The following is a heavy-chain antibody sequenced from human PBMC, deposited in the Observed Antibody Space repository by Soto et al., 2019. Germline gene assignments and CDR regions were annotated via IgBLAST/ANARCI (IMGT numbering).Heavy chain of an antibody. CDR1: GFTFSSYA. CDR2: ISYDGSNK. CDR3: ARQTTTPTEHRPDY. J-gene: IGHJ4*02. V-gene: IGHV3-30-3*01. Sequence: GGSLRLSCAASGFTFSSYAMHWVRQAPGKGLEWVAVISYDGSNKYYADSVKGRFTISRDNSKNTLYLQMNSLRAEDTAVCYCARQTTTPTEHRPDYWGQGTLVTVSS. D-gene: IGHD1-26*01.